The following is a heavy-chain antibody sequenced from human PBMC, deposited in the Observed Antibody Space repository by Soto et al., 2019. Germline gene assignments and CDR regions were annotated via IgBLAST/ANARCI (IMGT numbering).Heavy chain of an antibody. V-gene: IGHV4-4*02. D-gene: IGHD2-2*01. CDR2: IHHSGTT. CDR3: ARVRQYCSGTSCYLDP. J-gene: IGHJ5*02. Sequence: SETLSLTCAVSVGSISSSNWCHWVRQPPGKGLEWIGEIHHSGTTNYNPSLKSRVAISVDKSKNQFSLKLNSVTAADTAVYYCARVRQYCSGTSCYLDPWGQGTLVTVSS. CDR1: VGSISSSNW.